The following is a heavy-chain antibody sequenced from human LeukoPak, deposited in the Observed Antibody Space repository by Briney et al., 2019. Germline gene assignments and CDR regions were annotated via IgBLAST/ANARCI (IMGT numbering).Heavy chain of an antibody. D-gene: IGHD3-9*01. CDR2: THSSGST. CDR1: GDSVSSGTYY. Sequence: PSEILSLTCTVSGDSVSSGTYYWSWIRQPPGKGLEWIGYTHSSGSTSYNPSLSLKNRVTISVDTSKNQLSLKLRSVTAADTAVYYCARVRKNFADAFDIWGQGTMVTVSS. CDR3: ARVRKNFADAFDI. J-gene: IGHJ3*02. V-gene: IGHV4-61*01.